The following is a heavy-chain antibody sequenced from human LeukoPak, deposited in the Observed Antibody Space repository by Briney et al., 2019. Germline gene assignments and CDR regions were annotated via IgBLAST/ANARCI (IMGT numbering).Heavy chain of an antibody. J-gene: IGHJ5*02. CDR3: ARHYSGNSGWFDP. CDR2: INAGYGNT. D-gene: IGHD1-26*01. V-gene: IGHV1-3*01. CDR1: GYTFTSYA. Sequence: GASVKVSCKASGYTFTSYAIHWVRQAPGQRLEWMGWINAGYGNTKYSQTFQGRVTITRDTSANTAYMDLSSLRSEDTAVHYCARHYSGNSGWFDPWGQGTLGTVSS.